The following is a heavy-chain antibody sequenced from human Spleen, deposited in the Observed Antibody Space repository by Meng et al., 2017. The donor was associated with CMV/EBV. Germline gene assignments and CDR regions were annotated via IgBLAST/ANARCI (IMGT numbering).Heavy chain of an antibody. CDR2: INHSGST. CDR1: GFTFSSYG. V-gene: IGHV4-34*01. J-gene: IGHJ4*02. Sequence: ESLKISCAGSGFTFSSYGMSWIRQPPGKGLEWIGEINHSGSTNYNPSLKSRVTISVDTSKNQFSLKLSSVTAADTAVYYCARIMVLQRTRGTGIDYWGQGTLVTVSS. D-gene: IGHD2-8*01. CDR3: ARIMVLQRTRGTGIDY.